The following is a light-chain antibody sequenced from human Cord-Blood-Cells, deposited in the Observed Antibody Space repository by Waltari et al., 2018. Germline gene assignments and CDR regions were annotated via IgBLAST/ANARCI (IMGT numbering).Light chain of an antibody. V-gene: IGLV1-44*01. CDR1: SSNIRSNT. Sequence: QSVLTQPPSASGTPGQRVTISCSGSSSNIRSNTVNWYQQLPGTAPKLLIYRNNQRPSGVPDRFSGSKSGTSASLAISGLQSEDEADYYCAAWDDSLNGPVVFGGGTKRTVL. CDR3: AAWDDSLNGPVV. J-gene: IGLJ2*01. CDR2: RNN.